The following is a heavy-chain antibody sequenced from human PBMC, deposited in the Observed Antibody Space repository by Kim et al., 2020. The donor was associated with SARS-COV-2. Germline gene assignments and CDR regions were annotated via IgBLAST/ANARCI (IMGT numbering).Heavy chain of an antibody. V-gene: IGHV3-30-3*01. CDR1: GFTFSSYA. D-gene: IGHD4-17*01. Sequence: GGSLRLSCAASGFTFSSYAMHWVRQAPGKGLEWVAVISYDGSNKYYADSVKGRFTISRDNSKNTLYLQMNSLRAEDTAVYYCARDRREYGDYVYYMDVWG. CDR2: ISYDGSNK. CDR3: ARDRREYGDYVYYMDV. J-gene: IGHJ6*03.